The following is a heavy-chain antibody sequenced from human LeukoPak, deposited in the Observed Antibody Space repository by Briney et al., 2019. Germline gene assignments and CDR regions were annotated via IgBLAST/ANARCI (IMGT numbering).Heavy chain of an antibody. CDR3: AREKDVVVPAAMYFDY. D-gene: IGHD2-2*01. CDR2: TYYRSKWYN. Sequence: SQTLSLTCAISGDSVSSNSAAWNWLRQSPSRGLEWLGRTYYRSKWYNDYAVSVKSRITINPDTSKNQFSLQLNSVTPEDTAVYYCAREKDVVVPAAMYFDYWGQGTLVTVSS. CDR1: GDSVSSNSAA. V-gene: IGHV6-1*01. J-gene: IGHJ4*02.